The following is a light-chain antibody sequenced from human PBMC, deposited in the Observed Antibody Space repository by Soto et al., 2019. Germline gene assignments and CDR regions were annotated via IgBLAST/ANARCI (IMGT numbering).Light chain of an antibody. CDR3: QHRSNWPLT. CDR2: AAS. V-gene: IGKV1-27*01. Sequence: QMAQSPSSLSASVGGRVPITCRASHGISTYVAWYQQKPGKVPQLLIYAASTLHSGVPSRFSRSGSGTDFTLTISSLQPEEAATYFCQHRSNWPLTFGGGTKVDIK. J-gene: IGKJ4*01. CDR1: HGISTY.